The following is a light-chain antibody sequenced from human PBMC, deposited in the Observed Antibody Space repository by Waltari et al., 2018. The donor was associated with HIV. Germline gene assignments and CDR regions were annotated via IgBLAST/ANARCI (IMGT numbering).Light chain of an antibody. V-gene: IGLV3-25*03. CDR3: QSADNSGSYSVV. J-gene: IGLJ2*01. CDR1: AFPHHY. Sequence: SHALTQPRSVSHSPRWTPSITCSRCAFPHHYAYWYQQRAGQAPGLLIYKETERPSGIPQRFSGSSSGTTVTLTISGVQAEDEADYYCQSADNSGSYSVVFGGGTKLSVL. CDR2: KET.